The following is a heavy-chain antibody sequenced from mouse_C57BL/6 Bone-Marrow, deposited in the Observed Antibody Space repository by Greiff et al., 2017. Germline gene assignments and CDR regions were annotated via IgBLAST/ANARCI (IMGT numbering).Heavy chain of an antibody. CDR1: GYAFTNYL. D-gene: IGHD2-2*01. CDR2: INPGSGGT. J-gene: IGHJ3*01. V-gene: IGHV1-54*01. CDR3: ARSYYGYDGLFAY. Sequence: QVQLQQSGAELVRPGTSVKVSCKASGYAFTNYLIEWVKQRPGQGLEWIGVINPGSGGTNYNEKFKGKATLTADKSSSTAYMQLSSLTSEDSAVYFCARSYYGYDGLFAYGGQGTLVTVSA.